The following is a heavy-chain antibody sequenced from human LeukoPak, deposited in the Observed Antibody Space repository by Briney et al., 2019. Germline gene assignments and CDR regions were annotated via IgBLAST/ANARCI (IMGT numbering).Heavy chain of an antibody. Sequence: GGSLRLSCAASGFTFSSYAMSWVRQAPGKGLEWVSSISSSSSYIYYADSVKGRFTISRDNAKNSLYLQMNSLRAEDTAVYYCARGPDYDFWSGYLSFDYWGQGTLVTVSS. V-gene: IGHV3-21*01. CDR3: ARGPDYDFWSGYLSFDY. D-gene: IGHD3-3*01. J-gene: IGHJ4*02. CDR2: ISSSSSYI. CDR1: GFTFSSYA.